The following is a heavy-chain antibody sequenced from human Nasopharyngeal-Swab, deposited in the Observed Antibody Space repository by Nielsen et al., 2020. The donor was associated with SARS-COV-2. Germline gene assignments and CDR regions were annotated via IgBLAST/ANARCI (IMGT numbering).Heavy chain of an antibody. CDR3: AKDGSSSPTY. J-gene: IGHJ4*02. V-gene: IGHV3-23*01. CDR2: ISGSGGDT. CDR1: GFSFSTYA. Sequence: GESLKISCAASGFSFSTYAMSWVRQAPGKGLEWVSAISGSGGDTYYADSVKGRFTISRDNSKNTLYLRMNSLRAEDTAVYYCAKDGSSSPTYWGQGTLVTSPQ. D-gene: IGHD6-13*01.